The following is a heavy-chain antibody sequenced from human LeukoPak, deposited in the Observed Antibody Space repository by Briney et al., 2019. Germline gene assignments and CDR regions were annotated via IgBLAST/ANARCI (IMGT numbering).Heavy chain of an antibody. CDR2: ISWNSGSI. J-gene: IGHJ4*02. V-gene: IGHV3-9*03. CDR3: AKSYSSSEGGYYFDY. D-gene: IGHD6-6*01. CDR1: GVTFDDYA. Sequence: GGSLRLSCAASGVTFDDYAMHWVRQAPGKGLEWVSGISWNSGSIGYADSVKGRFTISRDNAKNSLYLQMNSLKAEDMALYYCAKSYSSSEGGYYFDYWGQGTLVTVSS.